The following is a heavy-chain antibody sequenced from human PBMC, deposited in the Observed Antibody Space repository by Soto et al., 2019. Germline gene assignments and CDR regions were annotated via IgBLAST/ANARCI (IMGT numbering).Heavy chain of an antibody. V-gene: IGHV1-69*13. Sequence: ASVKVSCKASGGTFSSYAISWVRQAPGQGLDWMGGIIPIFGTANYAQKFQGRVTITADESTSTAYMELSSLRSEDTAVYYCAGATVVVVPAAARYYVMDVWGQGTTDTVSS. J-gene: IGHJ6*02. D-gene: IGHD2-2*01. CDR3: AGATVVVVPAAARYYVMDV. CDR1: GGTFSSYA. CDR2: IIPIFGTA.